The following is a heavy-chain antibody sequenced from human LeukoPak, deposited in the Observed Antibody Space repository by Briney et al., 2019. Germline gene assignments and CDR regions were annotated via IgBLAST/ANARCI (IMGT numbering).Heavy chain of an antibody. J-gene: IGHJ4*02. CDR1: GYTFTSYS. Sequence: ASVKVSCKASGYTFTSYSISWVRQAPGQGLEWMGWISAYNGNTNYAQKLQGRVTMTTDTSTSTAYMELRSLRSDDTAVYYCARDSYYYDSSGYLDYWGQGTLVTVSS. D-gene: IGHD3-22*01. CDR3: ARDSYYYDSSGYLDY. CDR2: ISAYNGNT. V-gene: IGHV1-18*01.